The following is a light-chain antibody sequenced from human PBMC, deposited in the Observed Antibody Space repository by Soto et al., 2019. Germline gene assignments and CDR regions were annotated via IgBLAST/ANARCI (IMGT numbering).Light chain of an antibody. J-gene: IGLJ2*01. CDR3: SSYADSYTSYVA. Sequence: QSALTQPRSVSGSPGQSVTISCTGTSSDVGGYNYVSWYQQHPGKAPKLMIYDVIKRPSGVPDRFSGSKSGNTASLTISGRQAEDEAAYYCSSYADSYTSYVAFGGGTQLTVL. CDR2: DVI. V-gene: IGLV2-11*01. CDR1: SSDVGGYNY.